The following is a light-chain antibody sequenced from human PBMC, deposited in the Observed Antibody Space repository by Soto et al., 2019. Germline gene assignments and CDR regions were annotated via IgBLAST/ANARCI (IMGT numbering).Light chain of an antibody. J-gene: IGLJ2*01. CDR2: GNN. Sequence: QSVLTQPPSVSGAPGQRVTISCTGSSSNIGAGYDLHWYQQLPGTAPKLLIYGNNNRPSGVPDRFSGSKSGTSASLAITGLQAEDEADYYCQSYDSSLSVVFGGGTTLTVL. CDR1: SSNIGAGYD. V-gene: IGLV1-40*01. CDR3: QSYDSSLSVV.